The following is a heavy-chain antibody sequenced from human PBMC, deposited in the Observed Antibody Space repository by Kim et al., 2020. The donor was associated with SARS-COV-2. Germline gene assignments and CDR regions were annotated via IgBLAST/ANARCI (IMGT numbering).Heavy chain of an antibody. J-gene: IGHJ4*02. D-gene: IGHD3-16*01. CDR1: VFTFSSYG. Sequence: GGSLRLSCAASVFTFSSYGMHWVRQAPGKGLEWVAVISYDGSNKYYADSVQGRFTISRDNSKNTQYLQMNSLRAEDTAVYYCAKGHLRDWGYFDYWGQGTLVTVSS. CDR3: AKGHLRDWGYFDY. V-gene: IGHV3-30*18. CDR2: ISYDGSNK.